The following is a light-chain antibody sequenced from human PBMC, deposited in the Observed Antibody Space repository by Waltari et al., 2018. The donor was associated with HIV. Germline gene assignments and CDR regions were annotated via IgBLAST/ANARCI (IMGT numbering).Light chain of an antibody. CDR2: RTN. CDR1: NSNIGSKD. V-gene: IGLV1-47*01. Sequence: QSVLTQPPSASGTPGQRVTISCSGSNSNIGSKDVHWFQHLPGTAPKLLIYRTNQRRSGVPDRFSGSKSGTSASLAISGLRSDDEADYYCAAWDDTLSSYVFGTGTTVTV. CDR3: AAWDDTLSSYV. J-gene: IGLJ1*01.